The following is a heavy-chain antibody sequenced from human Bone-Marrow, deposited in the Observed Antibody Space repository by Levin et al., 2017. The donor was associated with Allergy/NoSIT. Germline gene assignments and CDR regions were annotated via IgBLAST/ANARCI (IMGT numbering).Heavy chain of an antibody. D-gene: IGHD2-15*01. CDR3: VRGLDIVVVVGGTPVNWFDP. Sequence: PGGSLRLSCAASGFTFSNFEMNWVRQAAGKGLEWVSYISNSGNIIYYADSVKGRFTISRDNAKNSLHLQMNSLSAEDTAVYYCVRGLDIVVVVGGTPVNWFDPWGQGTLVTVSS. V-gene: IGHV3-48*03. J-gene: IGHJ5*02. CDR1: GFTFSNFE. CDR2: ISNSGNII.